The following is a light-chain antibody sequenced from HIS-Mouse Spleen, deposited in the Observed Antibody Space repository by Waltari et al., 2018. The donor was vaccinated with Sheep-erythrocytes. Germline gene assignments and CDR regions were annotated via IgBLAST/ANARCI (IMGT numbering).Light chain of an antibody. CDR2: DVS. Sequence: QSALTQPASVSGSPGQSITIPFTGTSSYVGGYNYVSWYQQHPGKAPKLMIYDVSNRPSGVSNRFSGSKSGNTASLTISGLQAEDEADYYCSSYTSSSTWVFGGGTKLTVL. V-gene: IGLV2-14*03. CDR1: SSYVGGYNY. CDR3: SSYTSSSTWV. J-gene: IGLJ3*02.